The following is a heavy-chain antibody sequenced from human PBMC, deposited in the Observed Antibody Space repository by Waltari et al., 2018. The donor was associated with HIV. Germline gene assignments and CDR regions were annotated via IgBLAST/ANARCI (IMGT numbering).Heavy chain of an antibody. D-gene: IGHD4-17*01. Sequence: EVQLVESGGGLVKPGGSLRLSCAASGFTLSTAWLSWVRQAPGTGLEWVGRIKSKSDGGTTYAAPVKGRFIISRNDSKNMLYLQMKSLKTEDTAVYYCRTSSDYGDPPVDYWGQGTLVTVSS. CDR2: IKSKSDGGTT. CDR3: RTSSDYGDPPVDY. V-gene: IGHV3-15*01. J-gene: IGHJ4*02. CDR1: GFTLSTAW.